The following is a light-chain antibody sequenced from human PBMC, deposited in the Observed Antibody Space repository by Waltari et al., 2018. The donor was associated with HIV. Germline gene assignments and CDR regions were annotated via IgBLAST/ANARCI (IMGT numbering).Light chain of an antibody. CDR2: LCSDGSH. CDR1: SALSKFV. J-gene: IGLJ3*02. V-gene: IGLV4-69*01. Sequence: QLVLTQSPSASASLGASARIPCTLTSALSKFVVASHQQRPEKGPRCLFRLCSDGSHIRGDGIPARFSVSSSGAERYRTIASRQSEDEADYYCQTWDTGIQVFGGGTKLTVL. CDR3: QTWDTGIQV.